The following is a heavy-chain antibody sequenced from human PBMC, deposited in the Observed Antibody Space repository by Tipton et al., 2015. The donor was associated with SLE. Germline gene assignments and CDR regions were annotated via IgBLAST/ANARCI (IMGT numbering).Heavy chain of an antibody. CDR2: IRSKANSYAT. D-gene: IGHD6-13*01. J-gene: IGHJ3*02. V-gene: IGHV3-73*01. CDR1: GFTFSGSA. Sequence: SLRLSCAASGFTFSGSAMHWVRQASGKGLEWVGRIRSKANSYATAYAASVKGRFTISRDDSKNTAYLQMNSLKTEDTAVYYCARGQAAAGDAFDIWGQGTMVTVSS. CDR3: ARGQAAAGDAFDI.